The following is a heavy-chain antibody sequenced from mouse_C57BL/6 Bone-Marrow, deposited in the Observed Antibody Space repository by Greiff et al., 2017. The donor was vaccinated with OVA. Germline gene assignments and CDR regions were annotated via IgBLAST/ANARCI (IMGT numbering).Heavy chain of an antibody. CDR2: ISYDGSN. J-gene: IGHJ4*01. V-gene: IGHV3-6*01. CDR1: GYSITSGYY. CDR3: TSYRGSYDMDY. Sequence: DVQLQESGPGLVKPSQSLSLTCSVTGYSITSGYYWNLIRQFPGNKLEWMGFISYDGSNNYNPSFKNQISITRDTSKNQFFLKLNSVTTEDTATYYCTSYRGSYDMDYWGQGTSVTVSS. D-gene: IGHD2-14*01.